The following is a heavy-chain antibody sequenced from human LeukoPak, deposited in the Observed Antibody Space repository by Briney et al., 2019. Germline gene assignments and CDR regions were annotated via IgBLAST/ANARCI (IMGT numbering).Heavy chain of an antibody. D-gene: IGHD1-26*01. V-gene: IGHV4-4*07. CDR2: IYTTGTT. Sequence: SETLSLTRTVSSGSIRSYYWGWVRQPPGKGLEWIGRIYTTGTTQYNPSLKSRVTMSVDTSTNQFSLNLRSMTAADTAVYYCGRQGYTASYYFLDYWSQGTLVAVS. CDR1: SGSIRSYY. CDR3: GRQGYTASYYFLDY. J-gene: IGHJ4*02.